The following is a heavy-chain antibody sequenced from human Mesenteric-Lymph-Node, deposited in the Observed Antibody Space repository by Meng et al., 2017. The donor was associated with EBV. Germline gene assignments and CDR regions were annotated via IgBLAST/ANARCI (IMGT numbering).Heavy chain of an antibody. J-gene: IGHJ4*02. CDR2: ISGSDSYT. CDR3: AREKDSGWYQIGY. V-gene: IGHV3-23*01. Sequence: GGCIAAGGDLISPCAGSTVSFRNYAMSWGRQAPGKGPEWFSVISGSDSYTYYVESVKGRFTISRDNSKNTLYLQMNSLRVEDTAMYYCAREKDSGWYQIGYWGQGTLVTVSS. CDR1: TVSFRNYA. D-gene: IGHD6-19*01.